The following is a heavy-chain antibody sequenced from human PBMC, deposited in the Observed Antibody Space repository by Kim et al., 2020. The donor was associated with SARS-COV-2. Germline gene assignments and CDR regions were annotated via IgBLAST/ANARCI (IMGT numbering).Heavy chain of an antibody. Sequence: SETLSLTCAVYGGSFSGYYWSWIRQPPGKGLEWIGEINHSGRTNYNPSLKSRVTISVDTSKNQFSLKLRSVTAADTAVYYCARGGGQWLVRAFFYYFDYWGQGNLVTVSS. CDR1: GGSFSGYY. CDR2: INHSGRT. CDR3: ARGGGQWLVRAFFYYFDY. V-gene: IGHV4-34*01. J-gene: IGHJ4*02. D-gene: IGHD6-19*01.